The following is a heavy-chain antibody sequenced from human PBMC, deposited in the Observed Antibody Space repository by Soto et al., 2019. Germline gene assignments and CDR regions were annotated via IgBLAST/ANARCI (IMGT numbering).Heavy chain of an antibody. V-gene: IGHV3-23*01. D-gene: IGHD5-12*01. CDR2: ISGSGGST. CDR3: AKRGVRGYSGYDLNYYYYYYMDV. Sequence: EVQLLESGGGLVQPGGSLRLSCAASGFTFSSYAMSWVRQAPGKGLEWVSAISGSGGSTYYADSVKGRFTISRDNSKNTLYLQRDSLGAEDTAVYYCAKRGVRGYSGYDLNYYYYYYMDVWGKGTTVTVSS. CDR1: GFTFSSYA. J-gene: IGHJ6*03.